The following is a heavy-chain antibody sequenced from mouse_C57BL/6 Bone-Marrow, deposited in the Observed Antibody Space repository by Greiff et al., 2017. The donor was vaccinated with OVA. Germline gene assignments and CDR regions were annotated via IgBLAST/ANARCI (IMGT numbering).Heavy chain of an antibody. Sequence: VQLQQSGTVLARPGASVKMSCKTSGYTFTSYWMHWVKQRPGQGLEWIGAIYPGNSDTSYNQKFKGKAKLTAVTSASTAYMELSNLTSEDSAVYYGTRLNYDDDEGAMDYWGQGTSVTVSS. CDR1: GYTFTSYW. D-gene: IGHD2-4*01. CDR3: TRLNYDDDEGAMDY. V-gene: IGHV1-5*01. J-gene: IGHJ4*01. CDR2: IYPGNSDT.